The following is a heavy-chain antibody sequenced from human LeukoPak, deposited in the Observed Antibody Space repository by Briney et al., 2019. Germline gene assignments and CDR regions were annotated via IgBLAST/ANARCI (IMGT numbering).Heavy chain of an antibody. V-gene: IGHV3-74*01. CDR3: ATSLGPLTEY. CDR1: GFAVSSNW. CDR2: INSGRSGT. Sequence: GGSLSLSCVASGFAVSSNWMHWVRQTPGKGLVWVSRINSGRSGTSYAASVEGRFTISRDNAKNTLYLQMNSLKGEDTAVYYCATSLGPLTEYWGQGTLVTVSS. D-gene: IGHD7-27*01. J-gene: IGHJ4*02.